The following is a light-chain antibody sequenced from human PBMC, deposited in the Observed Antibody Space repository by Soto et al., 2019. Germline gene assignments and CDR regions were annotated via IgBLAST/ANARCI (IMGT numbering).Light chain of an antibody. CDR3: CAYTGSGNVV. V-gene: IGLV2-23*01. CDR1: SSDVGSYNL. J-gene: IGLJ2*01. Sequence: QSVLTQPASVSGSPEQSITISCTGTSSDVGSYNLVSWYQQHPGKAPKVLIYEATKRPSGVSNRFSGSESGNTASLTISGLQAEDEANYYCCAYTGSGNVVFGRGTKLTVL. CDR2: EAT.